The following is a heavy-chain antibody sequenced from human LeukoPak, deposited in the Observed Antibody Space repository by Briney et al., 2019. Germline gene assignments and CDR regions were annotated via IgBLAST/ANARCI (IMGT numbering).Heavy chain of an antibody. CDR1: GFTFSSYA. V-gene: IGHV3-23*01. CDR3: AKGSGSYSAFGWFDP. CDR2: ISGSGGST. J-gene: IGHJ5*02. Sequence: GGSLRLSCAASGFTFSSYAMSWVRQAPGKGQEWVSAISGSGGSTYYADSVKGRFTISRDNSKNTLYLQMNSLRAEDTAVYYCAKGSGSYSAFGWFDPWGQGTLVTVSS. D-gene: IGHD3-10*01.